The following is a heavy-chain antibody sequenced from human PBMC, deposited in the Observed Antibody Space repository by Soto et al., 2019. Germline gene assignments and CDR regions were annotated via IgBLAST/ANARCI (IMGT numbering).Heavy chain of an antibody. CDR3: VMVDNYVTPTPQDV. D-gene: IGHD3-16*01. CDR1: GYIFVNYG. CDR2: ISPYTGNT. Sequence: VQLVQSGDEVKKPGASVKVSCKASGYIFVNYGIAWVRQAPGQGLEWMGWISPYTGNTHSARKVQGRLTMTTDTSTSTAYMELGSLTSDDTAVYYCVMVDNYVTPTPQDVWGQGTTVTVSS. J-gene: IGHJ6*02. V-gene: IGHV1-18*01.